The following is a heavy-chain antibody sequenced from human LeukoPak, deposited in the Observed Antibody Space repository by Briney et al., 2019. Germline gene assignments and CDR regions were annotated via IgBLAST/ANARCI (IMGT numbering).Heavy chain of an antibody. CDR2: VSGGGTT. CDR3: ARAPAGHVLDF. J-gene: IGHJ4*02. CDR1: GFTISGNY. Sequence: PGGCLRLSCAASGFTISGNYMAWVRQAPVKGLEWVSVVSGGGTTDYADSVKGRFTISRDDSKNTLYLQMNSLRAEDTAVYYCARAPAGHVLDFWGQGSLVTVSS. V-gene: IGHV3-53*01. D-gene: IGHD6-6*01.